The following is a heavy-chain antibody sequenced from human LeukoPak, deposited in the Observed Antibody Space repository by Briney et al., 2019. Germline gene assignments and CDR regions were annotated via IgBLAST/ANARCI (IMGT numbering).Heavy chain of an antibody. CDR2: IWYDGSQR. V-gene: IGHV3-33*01. CDR3: ATSAPRNYFYH. CDR1: GFIFSTYG. D-gene: IGHD1-14*01. Sequence: PGGSLRLSCVASGFIFSTYGLHWVRQSPGRGLEWVAVIWYDGSQRYYADSVKGRFTISRDDSQNTIYLQMDSLRAEDTAVYYCATSAPRNYFYHWGQGTLVTVSS. J-gene: IGHJ4*02.